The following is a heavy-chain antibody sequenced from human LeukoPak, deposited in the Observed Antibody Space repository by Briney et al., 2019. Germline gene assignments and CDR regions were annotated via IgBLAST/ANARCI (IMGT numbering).Heavy chain of an antibody. V-gene: IGHV3-48*01. CDR1: ENTFTASH. D-gene: IGHD3-22*01. Sequence: PGGSPTLSCTASENTFTASHMNWLRPAPGKALEWCSYICSGIGAIYYAGSVKGSFAFSRDKAENSMYLKISNLRAEDTALSYCARVSLVCISSGYIYYRDVWGKGNPVTVSS. CDR2: ICSGIGAI. J-gene: IGHJ6*03. CDR3: ARVSLVCISSGYIYYRDV.